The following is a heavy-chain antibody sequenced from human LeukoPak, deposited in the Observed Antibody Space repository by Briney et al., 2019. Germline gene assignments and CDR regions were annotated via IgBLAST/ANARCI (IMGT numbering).Heavy chain of an antibody. J-gene: IGHJ4*02. V-gene: IGHV3-30*18. CDR2: ISHDGSNK. Sequence: PGGSLRLSCAASGFTFSSYGMHWVRQAPGKGLEWVADISHDGSNKYYADSVKGRFTISRDKSKNTLYLQMNSLRAEDTAVYYCAKESRGYSYGYDYWGQGTLVTVSS. CDR3: AKESRGYSYGYDY. CDR1: GFTFSSYG. D-gene: IGHD5-18*01.